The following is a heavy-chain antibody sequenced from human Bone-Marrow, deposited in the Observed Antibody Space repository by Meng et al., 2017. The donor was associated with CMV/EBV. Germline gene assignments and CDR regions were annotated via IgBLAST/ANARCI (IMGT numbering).Heavy chain of an antibody. V-gene: IGHV2-70D*14. CDR2: IDWDDEK. J-gene: IGHJ4*02. CDR3: ARAVGRGEFFDS. Sequence: SCLTLLYPTPTLTLTCTLPGFSLRTSGMRMSWIRQPPGEALEWLARIDWDDEKFYRTSTKTRLTISKDTSKNQVVLTMTNMDPVDTATYFCARAVGRGEFFDSWGQGTLVTVSS. D-gene: IGHD3-10*01. CDR1: GFSLRTSGMR.